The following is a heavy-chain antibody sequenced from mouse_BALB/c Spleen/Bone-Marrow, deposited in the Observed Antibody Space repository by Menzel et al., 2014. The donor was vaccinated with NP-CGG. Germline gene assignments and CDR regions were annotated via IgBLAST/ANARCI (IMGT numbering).Heavy chain of an antibody. CDR2: IYPGSGNT. V-gene: IGHV1-84*02. CDR1: GYTFADYY. Sequence: LQESGPELVKPGASVKISCKASGYTFADYYINWVKQKPGQGLEWIGWIYPGSGNTKYNEKFKGKATLTVDTSSSTAYMQLSSLTSEDTAVYFCANLGRYAMDYWGQGTSVTVSS. J-gene: IGHJ4*01. D-gene: IGHD3-1*01. CDR3: ANLGRYAMDY.